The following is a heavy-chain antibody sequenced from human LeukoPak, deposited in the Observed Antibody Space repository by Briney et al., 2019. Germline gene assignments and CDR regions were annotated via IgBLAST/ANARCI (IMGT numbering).Heavy chain of an antibody. CDR3: AKMRGQYYHSYYMDA. CDR2: GGSGGST. CDR1: GFIFSSYA. Sequence: GGSLRVSCAASGFIFSSYAMSWVRQAPGKGLEWVSYGGSGGSTYYADSVKGRFTVSRDNCKSTLYLQMNSLTAEDTAVYYCAKMRGQYYHSYYMDAWGKGTTVTVSS. J-gene: IGHJ6*03. V-gene: IGHV3-23*01.